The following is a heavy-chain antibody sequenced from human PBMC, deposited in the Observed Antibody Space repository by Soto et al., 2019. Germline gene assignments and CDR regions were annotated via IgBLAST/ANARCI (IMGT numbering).Heavy chain of an antibody. CDR2: IKQDGSEK. Sequence: EVQLVESGGGLVQPGGSLRLSCAASGFTFSAYWMSWVRQAPGKGLAWVANIKQDGSEKYYVDSVKGRFTISRDNAKNSLYLQMNSLRAEDTAVYYCAREAHSSSWYGWFDPWGQGTLVTVSS. CDR3: AREAHSSSWYGWFDP. J-gene: IGHJ5*02. CDR1: GFTFSAYW. V-gene: IGHV3-7*03. D-gene: IGHD6-13*01.